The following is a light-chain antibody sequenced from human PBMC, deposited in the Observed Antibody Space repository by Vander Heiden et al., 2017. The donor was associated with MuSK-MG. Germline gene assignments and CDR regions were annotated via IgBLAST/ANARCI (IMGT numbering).Light chain of an antibody. CDR1: SSNIGSNT. CDR2: SNN. J-gene: IGLJ3*02. Sequence: QSLLTQPPSASATPGQRVTIACSASSSNIGSNTANWYQQRPGTAPKLLIYSNNQRPSGGPDRCSGSKSGTSASLAISGLQSEDEADYYCAAWDDSLNGWVFGGGTKLTVL. CDR3: AAWDDSLNGWV. V-gene: IGLV1-44*01.